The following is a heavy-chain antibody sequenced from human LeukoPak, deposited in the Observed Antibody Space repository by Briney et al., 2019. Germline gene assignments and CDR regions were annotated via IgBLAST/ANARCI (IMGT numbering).Heavy chain of an antibody. Sequence: GGSLRLSCAASGFAFDDYAMHWVRQAPGKGLEWVAGMSWNGGSIGYADSVKGRFIISRDNARNSLYLQMNSLRPEDTAFYYFAKDRKRIHFWFGFYAFEPWGQGTMVSVSS. J-gene: IGHJ3*01. CDR3: AKDRKRIHFWFGFYAFEP. CDR1: GFAFDDYA. V-gene: IGHV3-9*01. CDR2: MSWNGGSI. D-gene: IGHD3-3*02.